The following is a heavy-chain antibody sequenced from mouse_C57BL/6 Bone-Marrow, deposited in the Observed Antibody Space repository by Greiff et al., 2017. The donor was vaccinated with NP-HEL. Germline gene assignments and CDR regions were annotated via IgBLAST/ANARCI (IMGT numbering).Heavy chain of an antibody. J-gene: IGHJ3*01. Sequence: QVQLQQSDAELAKPGASVKISCKVSGYTFTDHTIHWMKQRPEQGLEWIGYIYPRDGSTKYNEKFKGKATLTADKSSSTAYMQLNSLTSEDSAVYFCASREYYSNSWFAYWGQGTLVTVSA. D-gene: IGHD2-5*01. CDR3: ASREYYSNSWFAY. V-gene: IGHV1-78*01. CDR2: IYPRDGST. CDR1: GYTFTDHT.